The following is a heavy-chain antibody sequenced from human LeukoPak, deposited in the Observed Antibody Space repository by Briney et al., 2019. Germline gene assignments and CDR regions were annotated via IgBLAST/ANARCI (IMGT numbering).Heavy chain of an antibody. D-gene: IGHD3-3*02. V-gene: IGHV4-59*01. Sequence: SETLSLTCTVSGGSISTYYWSWIRQSPGKGLEWIGYINYSGSTNYNPSLKSRVTISVDTSRNQFSLKLSSVTAADTAVYYCARGTLAYYFDYWGQGTLVTVSS. CDR3: ARGTLAYYFDY. J-gene: IGHJ4*02. CDR2: INYSGST. CDR1: GGSISTYY.